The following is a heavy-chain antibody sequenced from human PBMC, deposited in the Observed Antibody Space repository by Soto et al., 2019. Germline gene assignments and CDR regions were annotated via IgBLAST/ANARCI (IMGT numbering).Heavy chain of an antibody. J-gene: IGHJ5*02. Sequence: QVQLVQSGAEVKKPGASVKVSCKASGYTFTSYDINWVRQATGQGLEWMGWMNPNSGNTGYAQKFQGRVTMTRNTSISTAYMELSRLRSEDTAVYYCARVKRSSGITMVRGFIPYNCFDPWGQGTLVTVSS. CDR1: GYTFTSYD. CDR2: MNPNSGNT. CDR3: ARVKRSSGITMVRGFIPYNCFDP. D-gene: IGHD3-10*01. V-gene: IGHV1-8*01.